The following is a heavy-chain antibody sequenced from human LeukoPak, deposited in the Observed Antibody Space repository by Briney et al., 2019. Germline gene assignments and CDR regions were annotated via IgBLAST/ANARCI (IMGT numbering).Heavy chain of an antibody. CDR2: ISSSSSYI. J-gene: IGHJ4*02. V-gene: IGHV3-21*01. Sequence: GGSLRLSCAASGFTFSSYSMNWVRQAPGKGLEWVSSISSSSSYIYYADSVKGRFTISRDNAKNSLYLQMNSLRAEDTAVYYCATENPPAPGWEVLYYWGQGTLVTVSS. CDR1: GFTFSSYS. D-gene: IGHD1-26*01. CDR3: ATENPPAPGWEVLYY.